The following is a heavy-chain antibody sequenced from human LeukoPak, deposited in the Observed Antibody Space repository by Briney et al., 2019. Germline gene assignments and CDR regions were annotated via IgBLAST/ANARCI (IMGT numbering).Heavy chain of an antibody. CDR1: GGSISSSSYY. Sequence: SETLSLTCTVSGGSISSSSYYWGWIRQPPGKGLEWIGSIYYSGSTYYNPSLKSRVTISVDTSKNQFSLKLSSVTAADTAVYYCARRGYSSSWYYSDYWGQGTLVTVSS. V-gene: IGHV4-39*01. CDR3: ARRGYSSSWYYSDY. J-gene: IGHJ4*02. D-gene: IGHD6-13*01. CDR2: IYYSGST.